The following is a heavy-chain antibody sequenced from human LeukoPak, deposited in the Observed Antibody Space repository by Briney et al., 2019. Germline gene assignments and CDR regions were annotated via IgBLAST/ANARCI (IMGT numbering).Heavy chain of an antibody. D-gene: IGHD3-10*01. V-gene: IGHV3-23*01. Sequence: GGSLTLSCAGSGFTFSSYAVSRVRQAPRKGLEWVSGFSDYGGTYYADSVKGRFTIPRDNSKNTLDLQMNSLRAEDTAVYYCVKGYYSHYNFMDVWGIGTPLPVSS. CDR1: GFTFSSYA. CDR3: VKGYYSHYNFMDV. CDR2: FSDYGGT. J-gene: IGHJ6*03.